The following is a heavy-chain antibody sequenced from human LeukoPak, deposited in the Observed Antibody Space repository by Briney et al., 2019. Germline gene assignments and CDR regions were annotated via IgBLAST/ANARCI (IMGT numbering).Heavy chain of an antibody. CDR1: GFSLSTSGVG. CDR3: AHRPRNRGTNNWFDP. D-gene: IGHD1-14*01. Sequence: SGPTLVNPTQTLTLTCTFSGFSLSTSGVGVGWTRQPPGKALEWLALIYWNDDKRYSPSLKSRLTITKDTSKNQVVLTMTNMDPVDTARYYCAHRPRNRGTNNWFDPWGQGTLVTVSS. CDR2: IYWNDDK. J-gene: IGHJ5*02. V-gene: IGHV2-5*01.